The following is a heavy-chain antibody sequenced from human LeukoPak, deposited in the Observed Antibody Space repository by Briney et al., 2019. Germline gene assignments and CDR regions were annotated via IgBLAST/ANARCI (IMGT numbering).Heavy chain of an antibody. CDR1: GFTFSSYA. V-gene: IGHV3-64*01. CDR3: AALTPYYYMDV. J-gene: IGHJ6*03. Sequence: PGGSLRLSCAASGFTFSSYAMHWVRQAPGKGLEYVSAISSNGGSTYYANSVKGRFTISRDNSKNTLYLQMGSLRAEDMAVYYCAALTPYYYMDVWGKGTTVTVSS. CDR2: ISSNGGST. D-gene: IGHD3-9*01.